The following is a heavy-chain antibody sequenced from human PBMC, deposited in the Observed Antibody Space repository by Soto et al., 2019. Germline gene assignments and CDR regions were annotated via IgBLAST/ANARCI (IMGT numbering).Heavy chain of an antibody. D-gene: IGHD3-16*01. CDR3: AREVWWFDP. J-gene: IGHJ5*02. CDR1: GGTVSSYA. Sequence: ASVKVSCKASGGTVSSYAISWVRQAPGQGLEWMGGINAVNGKTNYAQKFQGRVAIPRDTSASTAYMDLSSLRSEDTAVYYCAREVWWFDPWGQGTLVTVSS. V-gene: IGHV1-69*10. CDR2: INAVNGKT.